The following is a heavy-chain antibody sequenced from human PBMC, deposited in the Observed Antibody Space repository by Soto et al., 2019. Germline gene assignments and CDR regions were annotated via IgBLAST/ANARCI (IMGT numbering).Heavy chain of an antibody. CDR2: IYYSGST. V-gene: IGHV4-59*07. D-gene: IGHD3-22*01. Sequence: SDTLSLTCTVSGGSISSYYWSWIRQPPGKGLEWIGYIYYSGSTNYNPSLKSRVTISVDTSKNQFSLKLSSVTAADTAVYYCARVSYYDSSGYYSPHGFDYWGQGTLVTVSS. J-gene: IGHJ4*02. CDR3: ARVSYYDSSGYYSPHGFDY. CDR1: GGSISSYY.